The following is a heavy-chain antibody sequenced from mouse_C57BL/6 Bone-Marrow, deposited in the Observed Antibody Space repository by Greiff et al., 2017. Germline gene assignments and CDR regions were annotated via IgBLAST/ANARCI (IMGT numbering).Heavy chain of an antibody. J-gene: IGHJ4*01. CDR2: ISDGGSYT. D-gene: IGHD4-1*01. V-gene: IGHV5-4*01. Sequence: DVHLVESGGGLVKPGGSLKLSCAASGFTFSSYAMSWVRQTPEKRLEWVATISDGGSYTYYPDNVKGRFTISRDNAKNNLYLQMSHLKSEDTAMYYCARELGGDYYAMDYWGQGTSVTVSS. CDR3: ARELGGDYYAMDY. CDR1: GFTFSSYA.